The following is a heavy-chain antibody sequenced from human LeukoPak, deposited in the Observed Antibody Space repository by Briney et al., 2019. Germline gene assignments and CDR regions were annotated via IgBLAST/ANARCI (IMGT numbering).Heavy chain of an antibody. CDR1: GFTFSSYG. CDR3: AKSVPYYYDSSGYHLDY. V-gene: IGHV3-30*18. Sequence: GGSLRLSCAASGFTFSSYGMHWVRQAPGKGLEWVAVISYDGSNKYYADSVKGRFTISRDNSKNTLYLQMSSLRAEDTAVYYCAKSVPYYYDSSGYHLDYWGQGTLVTVSS. CDR2: ISYDGSNK. J-gene: IGHJ4*02. D-gene: IGHD3-22*01.